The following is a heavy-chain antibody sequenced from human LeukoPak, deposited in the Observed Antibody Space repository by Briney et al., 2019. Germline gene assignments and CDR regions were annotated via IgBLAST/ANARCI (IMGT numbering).Heavy chain of an antibody. CDR3: ARLYDFWSGTDGDYYYGMDV. CDR2: INPNSGGT. J-gene: IGHJ6*02. D-gene: IGHD3-3*01. Sequence: GASVKVSCKASGYTFTGYYMHWVRQAPGQGLEWMGWINPNSGGTNYAQKFQGRVTMTRDTSISTAYMELSRLRPDDTAVYYCARLYDFWSGTDGDYYYGMDVWGQGTTVTVSS. V-gene: IGHV1-2*02. CDR1: GYTFTGYY.